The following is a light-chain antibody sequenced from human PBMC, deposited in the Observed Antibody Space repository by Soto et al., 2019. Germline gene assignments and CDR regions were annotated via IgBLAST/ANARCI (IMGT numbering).Light chain of an antibody. CDR2: EVN. J-gene: IGLJ1*01. V-gene: IGLV2-14*02. CDR3: NSYAGSNTYV. CDR1: SSDVGTYTL. Sequence: QSVLTQPASVSGSPGQSITISCTGTSSDVGTYTLVSWYQQHPGKAPKLVIYEVNKRPAGVPDRFSGSKSGNTASLTVSGLQAADEADYFCNSYAGSNTYVFGSGTKLTVL.